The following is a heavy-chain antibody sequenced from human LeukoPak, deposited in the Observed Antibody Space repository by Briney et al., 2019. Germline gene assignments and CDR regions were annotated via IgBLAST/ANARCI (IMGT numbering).Heavy chain of an antibody. D-gene: IGHD6-13*01. V-gene: IGHV3-48*04. CDR3: ARGSIAAARFGY. CDR1: GFTFSSYS. Sequence: GGSLRLSCAASGFTFSSYSMNWVRQAPGKGLEWVSYISSSGSTIYYADSVKGRFTISRDNAKNSLYLQMNSLRAEDTAVYYCARGSIAAARFGYWGQGTLVTVSS. CDR2: ISSSGSTI. J-gene: IGHJ4*02.